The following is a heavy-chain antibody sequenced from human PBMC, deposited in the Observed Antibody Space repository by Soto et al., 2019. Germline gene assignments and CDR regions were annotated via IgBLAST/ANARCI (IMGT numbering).Heavy chain of an antibody. CDR1: GFTFSSHW. D-gene: IGHD1-26*01. Sequence: GGSLRLSCAASGFTFSSHWMHWVRQAPGKGLVWVSRINTDGSTTTYADSVKGRFTISRDNAKNTPYLQMNSLRAEDTAVYYCVRSSGSYDYWGQGTLVTVSS. CDR3: VRSSGSYDY. CDR2: INTDGSTT. J-gene: IGHJ4*02. V-gene: IGHV3-74*01.